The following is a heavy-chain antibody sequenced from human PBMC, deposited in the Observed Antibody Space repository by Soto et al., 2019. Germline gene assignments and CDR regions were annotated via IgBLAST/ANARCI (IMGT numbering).Heavy chain of an antibody. CDR3: AKESLRLRYYDSSGYYERSNWFDP. J-gene: IGHJ5*02. CDR1: GFTFSSYA. Sequence: RLSCAASGFTFSSYAMSWVRQAPGKGLEWVSAISGSGGSTYYADSVKGRFTISRDNSKNTLYLQMNSLRAEDTAVYYCAKESLRLRYYDSSGYYERSNWFDPWGQGTLVTVSS. V-gene: IGHV3-23*01. CDR2: ISGSGGST. D-gene: IGHD3-22*01.